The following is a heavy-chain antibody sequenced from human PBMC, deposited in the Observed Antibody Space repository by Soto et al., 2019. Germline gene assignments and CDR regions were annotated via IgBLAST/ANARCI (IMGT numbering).Heavy chain of an antibody. CDR3: VRASYDSGSYHDY. CDR2: IYYSGST. Sequence: PSETLSLTCTVSGGSVSSGSYYWSWIRQPPGKGLEWIGYIYYSGSTYYNPSLKSRVTISVDTSKNQFSLKLSSVTAADTAVYYCVRASYDSGSYHDYSGQGTLLTVSS. D-gene: IGHD3-10*01. V-gene: IGHV4-61*01. CDR1: GGSVSSGSYY. J-gene: IGHJ4*02.